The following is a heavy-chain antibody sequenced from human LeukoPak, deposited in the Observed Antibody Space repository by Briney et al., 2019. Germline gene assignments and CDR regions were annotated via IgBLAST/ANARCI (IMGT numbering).Heavy chain of an antibody. CDR3: ARNTRFAFDY. J-gene: IGHJ4*02. Sequence: GGSLRLSCAGSGFTFSIYNMNWVRQAPGKGLEWVSLISGNSNDKYYADSVKGRFTISRDNARDSLFLQMNSLRVEDTAVYYCARNTRFAFDYWGQGTLVTVSS. V-gene: IGHV3-21*01. CDR1: GFTFSIYN. D-gene: IGHD2-2*02. CDR2: ISGNSNDK.